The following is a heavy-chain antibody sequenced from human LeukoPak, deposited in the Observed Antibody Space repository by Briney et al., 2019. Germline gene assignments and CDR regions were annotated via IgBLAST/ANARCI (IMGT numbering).Heavy chain of an antibody. J-gene: IGHJ4*02. CDR3: AKGGSKMTPGYFDY. D-gene: IGHD4-17*01. V-gene: IGHV3-30*02. CDR2: IRYDGSNK. Sequence: GGSLRLSCAASGFTFSSYGMHWVRQAPGKGLEWVAFIRYDGSNKYYADSVKGRFTISRDNSKNTLYLQMNSLRAEDTAVYYCAKGGSKMTPGYFDYWGQGTLVTVSS. CDR1: GFTFSSYG.